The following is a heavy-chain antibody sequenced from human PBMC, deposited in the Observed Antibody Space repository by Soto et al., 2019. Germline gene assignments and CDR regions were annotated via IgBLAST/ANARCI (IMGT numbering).Heavy chain of an antibody. D-gene: IGHD2-2*01. J-gene: IGHJ6*02. CDR2: IRNKANFYAT. CDR3: TRVRLFPTIPKPRMDV. V-gene: IGHV3-72*01. Sequence: GGALRLSCAASGFTFSDHYMDWVRQAPGKXLEWVGRIRNKANFYATEYAASVKGRFSISRDDSKNSLYLQMNRLKIEDTALYYCTRVRLFPTIPKPRMDVWRQGTTVTVSS. CDR1: GFTFSDHY.